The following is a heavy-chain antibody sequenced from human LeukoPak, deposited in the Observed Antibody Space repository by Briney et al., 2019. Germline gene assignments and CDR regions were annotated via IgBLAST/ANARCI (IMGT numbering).Heavy chain of an antibody. CDR3: ARQAGGGYFDF. J-gene: IGHJ4*02. V-gene: IGHV3-30-3*01. CDR2: ISYDGSNK. D-gene: IGHD3-10*01. Sequence: GRSLRLSCAASGFTFSSYAMHWVRQAPGKGLEWVAVISYDGSNKYYADSVKGRFTISRDNSKNTLYLQMNSLRAEDTAVYYCARQAGGGYFDFWGQGTLVTVSS. CDR1: GFTFSSYA.